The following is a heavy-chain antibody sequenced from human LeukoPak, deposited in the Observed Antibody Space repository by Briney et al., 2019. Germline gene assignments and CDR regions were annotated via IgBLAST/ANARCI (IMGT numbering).Heavy chain of an antibody. CDR3: ARPRVAAATHDPFHY. V-gene: IGHV4-39*01. Sequence: ASETLSLTCTVSGGSISSGSYYWGWIRQPPGKGLEWIGSIFYSGSTYYNPSLKSRVTISVDTSKNQFSLKLNSLTAADTAIYFCARPRVAAATHDPFHYWGQGTLVTVSS. CDR2: IFYSGST. CDR1: GGSISSGSYY. J-gene: IGHJ4*02. D-gene: IGHD2-2*01.